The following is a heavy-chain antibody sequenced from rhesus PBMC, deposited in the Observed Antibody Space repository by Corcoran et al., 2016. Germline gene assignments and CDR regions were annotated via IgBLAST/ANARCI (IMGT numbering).Heavy chain of an antibody. V-gene: IGHV3S5*01. J-gene: IGHJ3*01. CDR3: ARSGYSSWYLDAFDF. CDR2: INSGGLST. D-gene: IGHD6-13*01. Sequence: EVQLVETGGGLVQPGGSLKLSCAASGFTFSSYGMSWVRQAPWKGLEWVSAINSGGLSTYYADSVKCRFTISRDNSKNTLSLQRNSLRAEDTAVYYCARSGYSSWYLDAFDFWGQGLRVTVSS. CDR1: GFTFSSYG.